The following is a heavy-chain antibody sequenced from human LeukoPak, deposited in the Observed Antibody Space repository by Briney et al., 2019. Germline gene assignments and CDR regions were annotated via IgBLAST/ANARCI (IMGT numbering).Heavy chain of an antibody. CDR2: IWYDGSNK. D-gene: IGHD3-22*01. J-gene: IGHJ4*02. CDR1: GFTFSSYG. Sequence: PGGSLRLSCAASGFTFSSYGMHWVRQAPGKGLEWVAVIWYDGSNKYYADSVKGRFTISRDNSKNTLYLQMNSLRAEDTAVYYCARGGTDSSGYYFPNWGQGTLVTVSS. CDR3: ARGGTDSSGYYFPN. V-gene: IGHV3-33*01.